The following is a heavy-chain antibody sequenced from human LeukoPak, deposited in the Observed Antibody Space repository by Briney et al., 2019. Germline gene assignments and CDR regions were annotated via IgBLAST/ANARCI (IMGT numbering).Heavy chain of an antibody. CDR1: GGSISSYY. CDR3: ARSSGYFPAAFDI. D-gene: IGHD3-22*01. V-gene: IGHV4-59*01. CDR2: IYYSGGT. Sequence: TSETLSLTCAVSGGSISSYYWSWIRQPPGKGLEWIGYIYYSGGTNYNPSLKSRVTISVDTSKNQFSLKLSSVTAADTAVYYCARSSGYFPAAFDIWGQGTMVTVSS. J-gene: IGHJ3*02.